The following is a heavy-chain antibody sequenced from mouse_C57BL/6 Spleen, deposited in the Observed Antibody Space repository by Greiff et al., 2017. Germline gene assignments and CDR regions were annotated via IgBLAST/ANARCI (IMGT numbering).Heavy chain of an antibody. D-gene: IGHD3-1*01. CDR3: ERGHRGDWYFDD. Sequence: EVQLQQSGPGMVKPSQSLSLTCTVTGYSITSGYDWHWIRHFPGNKLDLMGYISYNGSTTYNPSLKSRIYITHDTSKNHFLLKLNSVTTEDTAAYSCERGHRGDWYFDDWGTGTTVTVSS. CDR2: ISYNGST. CDR1: GYSITSGYD. V-gene: IGHV3-1*01. J-gene: IGHJ1*03.